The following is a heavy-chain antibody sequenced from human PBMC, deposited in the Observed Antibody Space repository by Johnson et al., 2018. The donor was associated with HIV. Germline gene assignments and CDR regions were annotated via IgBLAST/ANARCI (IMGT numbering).Heavy chain of an antibody. Sequence: QVQLVESGGGLVKPGGSLRLSCAASGFTFSDYYMSWIRQTPGKGLEWVSYISSSGTTVYSADSVKGRFTISRDNAKNSLYLQMNSLRVEDTALYYCARPADYGDYSRDAFDIWGQGTMVTVSS. CDR3: ARPADYGDYSRDAFDI. J-gene: IGHJ3*02. D-gene: IGHD4-17*01. CDR1: GFTFSDYY. CDR2: ISSSGTTV. V-gene: IGHV3-11*04.